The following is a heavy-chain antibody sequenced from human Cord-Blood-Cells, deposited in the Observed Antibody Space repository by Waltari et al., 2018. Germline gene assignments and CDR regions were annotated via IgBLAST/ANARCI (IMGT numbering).Heavy chain of an antibody. CDR2: MKPNSGNT. Sequence: QVQLVQSGAEVKKPGASVKVSCKASGYTFTSYDINWVRQATGQGLEWMGWMKPNSGNTGDAQKFPGRVAMTRNTSISTAYMELSSLRSEDTAVYYCARGDSSSSGYYFDYGGQGTLVTVSS. V-gene: IGHV1-8*01. CDR3: ARGDSSSSGYYFDY. D-gene: IGHD6-6*01. J-gene: IGHJ4*02. CDR1: GYTFTSYD.